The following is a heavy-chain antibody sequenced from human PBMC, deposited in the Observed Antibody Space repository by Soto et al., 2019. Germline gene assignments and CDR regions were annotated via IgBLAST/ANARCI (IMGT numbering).Heavy chain of an antibody. CDR1: GGSISSGGYY. Sequence: LSLTCTVSGGSISSGGYYWSWIRQHPGKGLEWIGYIYYSGSTYYNPSLKSRVTISVDTSKNQFSLKLSSVTAADTAVYYCAREDIVVVPAAMPGAFDIWGQGTMVTVSS. V-gene: IGHV4-31*03. CDR3: AREDIVVVPAAMPGAFDI. J-gene: IGHJ3*02. D-gene: IGHD2-2*01. CDR2: IYYSGST.